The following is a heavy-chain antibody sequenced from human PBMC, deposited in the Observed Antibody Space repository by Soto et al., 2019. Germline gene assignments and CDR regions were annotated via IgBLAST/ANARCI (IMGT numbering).Heavy chain of an antibody. V-gene: IGHV4-30-4*01. CDR2: IYYSGNT. Sequence: QVQLQESGPGLVKPSQTLSLTCSVSGGSISSGYYYWSWIRQPPGKGLEWIGNIYYSGNTYYNPSLKSRLIIAIDTSKIQFSLKVGSVTAADTAVYYCASSSLSGMDVWGHGATVTVSS. CDR1: GGSISSGYYY. J-gene: IGHJ6*02. D-gene: IGHD2-2*01. CDR3: ASSSLSGMDV.